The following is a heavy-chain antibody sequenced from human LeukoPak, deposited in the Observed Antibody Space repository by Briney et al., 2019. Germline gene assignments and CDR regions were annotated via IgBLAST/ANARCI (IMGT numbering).Heavy chain of an antibody. CDR1: GGSISSYY. V-gene: IGHV4-59*01. CDR2: VYYSGST. D-gene: IGHD3-10*01. CDR3: ARGGSESYRNYYYMDV. J-gene: IGHJ6*03. Sequence: SETLSLTCTVSGGSISSYYWSWIRQPPGKGLEWIGYVYYSGSTNYNPSLKSRVTISVDTSKNQFSLKLSSVTAADTAVHYCARGGSESYRNYYYMDVWGKGTTVTVSS.